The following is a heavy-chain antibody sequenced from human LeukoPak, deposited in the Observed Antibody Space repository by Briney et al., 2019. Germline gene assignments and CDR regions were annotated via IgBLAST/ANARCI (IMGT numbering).Heavy chain of an antibody. CDR3: AREGSLRAFDI. CDR2: IYYSGST. V-gene: IGHV4-59*01. CDR1: GGSIISYY. J-gene: IGHJ3*02. Sequence: SETLSLTCTVSGGSIISYYWSWIRQPPGKGLEWIGYIYYSGSTNYNPSLKSRVTISVDTSKNQFSLKLSSVTAADTAVYYCAREGSLRAFDIWGQGTMVTVSS.